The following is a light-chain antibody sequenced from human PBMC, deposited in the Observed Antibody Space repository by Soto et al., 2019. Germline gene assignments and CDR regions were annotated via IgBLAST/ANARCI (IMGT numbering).Light chain of an antibody. Sequence: EILMTQSPATLSVSPGERATLSCRASQSVGSNLAWYQQKPGQAPSLLIYGASTRATGIPARLSGSGSGTEITLTSISLQSEDFAIYFCQQYNNWPPDRTFGQGTKGEIK. CDR3: QQYNNWPPDRT. V-gene: IGKV3-15*01. J-gene: IGKJ1*01. CDR1: QSVGSN. CDR2: GAS.